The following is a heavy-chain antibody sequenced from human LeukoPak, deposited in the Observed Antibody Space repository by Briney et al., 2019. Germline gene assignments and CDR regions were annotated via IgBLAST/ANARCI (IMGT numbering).Heavy chain of an antibody. V-gene: IGHV4-59*01. CDR3: ASLSGYSYGSWEIFDY. D-gene: IGHD5-18*01. Sequence: PSETLSLTCIVSNDSISNYFWSWIRQPPGEGLEWIGDIYYSGSTNYNPSLKNRVTISIDKPKSQFSLKLTSVTAADTAVYYCASLSGYSYGSWEIFDYWGQGTLVTVSS. CDR1: NDSISNYF. CDR2: IYYSGST. J-gene: IGHJ4*02.